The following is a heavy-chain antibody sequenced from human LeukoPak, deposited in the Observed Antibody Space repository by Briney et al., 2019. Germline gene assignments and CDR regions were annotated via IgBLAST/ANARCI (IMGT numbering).Heavy chain of an antibody. D-gene: IGHD2-21*02. CDR3: AREGSYCVGGDCYSFDF. V-gene: IGHV1-2*02. J-gene: IGHJ4*02. CDR1: GYRFISHY. CDR2: MHTGNGNT. Sequence: ASVKVSCKASGYRFISHYIHWVRQAPGQGPEWLGWMHTGNGNTRYPEKFEGRVTMTRDTSSNTAYMDLTSLRSDDTAVYYCAREGSYCVGGDCYSFDFWGQGTLVTVSS.